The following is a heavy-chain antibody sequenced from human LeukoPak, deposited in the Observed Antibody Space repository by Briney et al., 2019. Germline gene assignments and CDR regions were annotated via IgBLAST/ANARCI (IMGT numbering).Heavy chain of an antibody. CDR2: IYYNGST. CDR1: GGSISSYY. J-gene: IGHJ4*02. CDR3: ARETNYDSSLDY. V-gene: IGHV4-59*01. D-gene: IGHD3-22*01. Sequence: SETLSLTCTVSGGSISSYYWSWIRQPPGKGLEWIGYIYYNGSTNYNPSLKSRVTISVDTSKNQFSLKLSSVTAADTAVYYCARETNYDSSLDYWGQGTLVTVSS.